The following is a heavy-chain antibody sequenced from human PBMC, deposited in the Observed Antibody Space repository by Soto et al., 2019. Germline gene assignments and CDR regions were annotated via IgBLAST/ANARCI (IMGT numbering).Heavy chain of an antibody. Sequence: SETLSLTCAVYGGSFSGYYWSWIRQPPGKGLEWIGEINHSGSTNYNPSLKSRVTISVHTSKNQFSLKLSSVTAADTAVYYCASMGTDCSGGSCYQNAEYFHHWGQGTLVTVSS. V-gene: IGHV4-34*01. J-gene: IGHJ1*01. CDR2: INHSGST. CDR1: GGSFSGYY. CDR3: ASMGTDCSGGSCYQNAEYFHH. D-gene: IGHD2-15*01.